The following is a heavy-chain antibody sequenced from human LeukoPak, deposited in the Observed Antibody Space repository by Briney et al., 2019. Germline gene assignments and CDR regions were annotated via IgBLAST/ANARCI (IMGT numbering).Heavy chain of an antibody. CDR1: GFTFSCYW. V-gene: IGHV3-7*03. CDR3: ARSPLGIAPFDY. Sequence: GGSLRLSCAASGFTFSCYWMSWVRQAPGKGLEWVANIKQDGSEKYYVDSVKGRFTISRDNAKNSLYLQMNSLRAEDTAVYYCARSPLGIAPFDYWGQGTLVTVSS. D-gene: IGHD7-27*01. CDR2: IKQDGSEK. J-gene: IGHJ4*02.